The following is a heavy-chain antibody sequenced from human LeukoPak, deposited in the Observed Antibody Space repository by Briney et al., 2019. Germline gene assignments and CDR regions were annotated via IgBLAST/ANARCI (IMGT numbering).Heavy chain of an antibody. J-gene: IGHJ5*02. D-gene: IGHD2-2*01. CDR3: AREGYGVVVPAADHWFDP. V-gene: IGHV4-61*02. CDR2: IYTSGST. Sequence: PSETLSLTCTVSGGSISSGSYYWSWIRQPAGKGLEWIGRIYTSGSTNYNPSLKSRVTISVDTSKNQFSLKLSSVTAADTAVYYCAREGYGVVVPAADHWFDPWGQGTLVTVSS. CDR1: GGSISSGSYY.